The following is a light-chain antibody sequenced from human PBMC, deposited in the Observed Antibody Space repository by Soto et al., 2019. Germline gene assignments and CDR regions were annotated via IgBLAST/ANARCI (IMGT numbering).Light chain of an antibody. V-gene: IGKV1-33*01. Sequence: DMQMTQSPSSLSASVGDRVTITCLAIDDIGNYLNWYQQKPGKAPKLLIYYASNLEAGVSSRFSGSGSGTDFTFTISSLKPEDIATYFCQQYENLPRFIFGPGTKVDIK. CDR2: YAS. CDR1: DDIGNY. J-gene: IGKJ3*01. CDR3: QQYENLPRFI.